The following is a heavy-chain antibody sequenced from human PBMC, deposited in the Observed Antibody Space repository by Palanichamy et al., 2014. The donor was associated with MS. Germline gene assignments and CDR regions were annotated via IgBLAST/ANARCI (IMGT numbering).Heavy chain of an antibody. V-gene: IGHV1-69*09. CDR3: TRDDTLGT. CDR1: GGTFSHYP. J-gene: IGHJ5*02. D-gene: IGHD2-15*01. CDR2: IIPMLGTT. Sequence: QVQMVQSGAEVKKPGSPVTVSCKASGGTFSHYPISWVRQVPGQGLEWMGRIIPMLGTTTYAQSFQGRITITADKSTNTACMELSSLRSEDTAVYYCTRDDTLGTWGQGTLVIVSS.